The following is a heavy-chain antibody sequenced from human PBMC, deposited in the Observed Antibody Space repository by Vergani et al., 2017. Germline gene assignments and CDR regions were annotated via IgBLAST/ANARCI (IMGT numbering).Heavy chain of an antibody. V-gene: IGHV4-39*01. D-gene: IGHD6-19*01. CDR1: GASIRSSNYY. CDR3: ARHSTVEWLVKLGWIDP. Sequence: QLQLQESGPGLVKPSATLSLTCSVSGASIRSSNYYWGLIRQPPGKGLEWIASIYYSGSTYYNPSLKSRVTISVDTSKNQFSLELSSVTAADTAVYFCARHSTVEWLVKLGWIDPWGQGILVTVSS. J-gene: IGHJ5*02. CDR2: IYYSGST.